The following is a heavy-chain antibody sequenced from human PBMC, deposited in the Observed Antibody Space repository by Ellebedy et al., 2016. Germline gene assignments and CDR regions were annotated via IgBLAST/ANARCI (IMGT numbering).Heavy chain of an antibody. CDR3: ARDAHSSSWYRAFDI. J-gene: IGHJ3*02. D-gene: IGHD6-13*01. CDR1: GFTVSSNY. CDR2: IYSCGST. V-gene: IGHV3-66*03. Sequence: GESLKISXAASGFTVSSNYMSWVRQAPGKGLEWVSVIYSCGSTYYADSVKGRFTLSRDNSENTLYLQMNSLRAEDTAVYYCARDAHSSSWYRAFDIWGQGTMVTVSS.